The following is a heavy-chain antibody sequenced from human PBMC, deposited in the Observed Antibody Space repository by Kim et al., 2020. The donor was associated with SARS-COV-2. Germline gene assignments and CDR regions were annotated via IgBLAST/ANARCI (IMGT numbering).Heavy chain of an antibody. CDR3: ARADTIVGVVISAFDY. J-gene: IGHJ4*02. CDR2: IYYSGST. Sequence: SETLSLTCTVSGGSISSGGYYWSWIRQHPGKDLECFGYIYYSGSTYYNPSLKSRVTISVDTSKNQFSLKLSSVTAADTAVYYCARADTIVGVVISAFDYWGQGTLVTVSS. D-gene: IGHD3-3*01. V-gene: IGHV4-31*03. CDR1: GGSISSGGYY.